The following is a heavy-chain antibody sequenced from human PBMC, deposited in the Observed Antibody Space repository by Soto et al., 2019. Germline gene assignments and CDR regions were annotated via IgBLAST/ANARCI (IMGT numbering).Heavy chain of an antibody. CDR2: VSAYNGNT. V-gene: IGHV1-18*01. CDR3: ARDYRYYWKHMMY. Sequence: ASVKVSCKASGYTFSNEASTWVRQAPGQGLEWMGWVSAYNGNTNYAQKFKGRVTMTTDTSTSTAYMEVRSLRYDDTAVYFCARDYRYYWKHMMYWGQGPPVPVSS. D-gene: IGHD1-1*01. CDR1: GYTFSNEA. J-gene: IGHJ4*02.